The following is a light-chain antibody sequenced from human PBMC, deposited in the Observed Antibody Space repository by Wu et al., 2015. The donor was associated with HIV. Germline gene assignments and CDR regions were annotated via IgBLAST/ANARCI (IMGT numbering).Light chain of an antibody. Sequence: EIVLTQSPGTLSLSPGERATLSCRASQSVSSSYLAWYQQKPGQAPRLLIYGASSRATGIPDRFSGSGSGTDFTLTISRLEPEDFAVYYCQQYGSSPGTFGQGDQGGNQT. CDR1: QSVSSSY. CDR2: GAS. J-gene: IGKJ1*01. V-gene: IGKV3-20*01. CDR3: QQYGSSPGT.